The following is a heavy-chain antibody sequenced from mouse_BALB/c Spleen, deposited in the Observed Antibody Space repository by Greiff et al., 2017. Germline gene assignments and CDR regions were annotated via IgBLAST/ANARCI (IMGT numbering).Heavy chain of an antibody. CDR3: AREGGYYAMDY. Sequence: EVQLVESGGGLVQPGGSLRLSCATSGFTFTDYYMSWVRQPPGKALEWLGFIRNKANGYTTEYSASVKGRFTISRDNSQSILYLQMNTLRAEDSATDYCAREGGYYAMDYWGQGTSVTVSS. CDR2: IRNKANGYTT. J-gene: IGHJ4*01. V-gene: IGHV7-3*02. CDR1: GFTFTDYY.